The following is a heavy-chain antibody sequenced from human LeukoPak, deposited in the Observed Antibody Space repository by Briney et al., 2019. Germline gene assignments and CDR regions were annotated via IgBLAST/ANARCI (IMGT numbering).Heavy chain of an antibody. CDR1: GYTFTGYY. J-gene: IGHJ5*02. CDR2: INPNSGDT. Sequence: GASVKVSCKASGYTFTGYYINWVRQAPGQGLEWMGWINPNSGDTDSAQKFQGRVTMTRDTSISTAYMELSRLTSDDTAVYYCASGHIAVAAPWGQGTLVTVSS. CDR3: ASGHIAVAAP. D-gene: IGHD6-19*01. V-gene: IGHV1-2*02.